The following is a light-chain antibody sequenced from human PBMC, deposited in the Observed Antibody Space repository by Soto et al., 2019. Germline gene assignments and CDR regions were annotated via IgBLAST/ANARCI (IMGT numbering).Light chain of an antibody. CDR3: QQRSTSIT. Sequence: IVLTQSPATLSLWPGETAILSSRASQTVSSYLSWYQHKPGQAPRLLIYDASKRAPGIPARFSGSGSGTDFTLTISSLEPEDFAVYYCQQRSTSITFGQGTRLEIE. V-gene: IGKV3-11*01. CDR1: QTVSSY. CDR2: DAS. J-gene: IGKJ5*01.